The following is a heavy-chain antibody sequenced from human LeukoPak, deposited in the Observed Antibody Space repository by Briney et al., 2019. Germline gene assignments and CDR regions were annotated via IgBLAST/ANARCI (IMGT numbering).Heavy chain of an antibody. V-gene: IGHV3-74*01. CDR1: GFTFSSYW. CDR2: INSDGSTT. J-gene: IGHJ4*02. CDR3: TSVLNWNYPGDFDY. Sequence: GGSLRLSCAASGFTFSSYWMHWVRQAPGKGLVWVSRINSDGSTTNYADSVKGRFTISRYNARNTLYRQMNSLRAEDTAVYYCTSVLNWNYPGDFDYWGQGTLVTVSS. D-gene: IGHD1-7*01.